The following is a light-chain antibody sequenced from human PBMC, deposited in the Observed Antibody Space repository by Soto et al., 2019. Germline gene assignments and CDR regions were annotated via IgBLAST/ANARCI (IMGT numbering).Light chain of an antibody. V-gene: IGKV1-39*01. CDR3: QQSYSTPPWT. Sequence: DIQMTQSPSSLSASVGDRVTITCRAIQSISSYLNWYQQKPGNAPKLLIYAAFSLQSGVPSRFSGSGSGTDFTLTISSLQPEDFATYYCQQSYSTPPWTFGQGTKV. CDR2: AAF. CDR1: QSISSY. J-gene: IGKJ1*01.